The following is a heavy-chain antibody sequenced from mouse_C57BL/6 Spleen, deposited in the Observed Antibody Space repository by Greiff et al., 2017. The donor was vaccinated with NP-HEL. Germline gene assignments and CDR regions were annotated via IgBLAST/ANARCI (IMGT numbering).Heavy chain of an antibody. Sequence: DVKLVESGGGLVQPGGSLKLSCAASGFTFSDYYMYWVRQTPEKRLEWVAYISNGGGSTYYPDTVKGRFTISRDNAKNTLYLQMSRLKSEDTAMYYCARIYDGYLDAMDYWGQGTSVTVSS. CDR1: GFTFSDYY. V-gene: IGHV5-12*01. CDR2: ISNGGGST. CDR3: ARIYDGYLDAMDY. J-gene: IGHJ4*01. D-gene: IGHD2-3*01.